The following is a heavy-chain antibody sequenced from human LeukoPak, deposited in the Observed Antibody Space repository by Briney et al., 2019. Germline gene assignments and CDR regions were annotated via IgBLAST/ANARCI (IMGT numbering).Heavy chain of an antibody. J-gene: IGHJ5*01. CDR1: GYTFTNYG. CDR3: ARDPIFGTNCFDS. CDR2: ISVHNGNT. D-gene: IGHD1-7*01. Sequence: ASVKVSCKASGYTFTNYGIIWVRQAPGQGLEWMGWISVHNGNTNSAQKFQGRVTMTTDTSTSTAYMELRSLRSDDTAVYYCARDPIFGTNCFDSWGQGTLVTVSS. V-gene: IGHV1-18*01.